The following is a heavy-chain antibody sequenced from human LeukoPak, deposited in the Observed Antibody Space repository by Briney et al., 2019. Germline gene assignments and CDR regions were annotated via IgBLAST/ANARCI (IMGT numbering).Heavy chain of an antibody. Sequence: SETLSLTCTVSGGSISSYYWSWIRQPPGKGLEWIGYIYYSGSTNYNPSLKSRVTISVDTSKNQFSLKLSSVTAADTAVYYCARMDYYDSSGYYGNAFDIWGQGTMVTVSS. J-gene: IGHJ3*02. V-gene: IGHV4-59*01. CDR3: ARMDYYDSSGYYGNAFDI. CDR1: GGSISSYY. CDR2: IYYSGST. D-gene: IGHD3-22*01.